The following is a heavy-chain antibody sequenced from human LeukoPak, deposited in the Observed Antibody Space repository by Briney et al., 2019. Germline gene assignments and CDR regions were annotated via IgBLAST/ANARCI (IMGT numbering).Heavy chain of an antibody. Sequence: PSETLSLTCTVSGGSISSYYWSWIRQPPGKGLEWIGCIYYSGSTNYNPSLKSRVTISVDTSKNQFSLKLSSVTAADTAVYYCARGGTRPDYYFDYWGQGTLLTVSS. CDR2: IYYSGST. CDR1: GGSISSYY. D-gene: IGHD2-2*01. J-gene: IGHJ4*02. V-gene: IGHV4-59*01. CDR3: ARGGTRPDYYFDY.